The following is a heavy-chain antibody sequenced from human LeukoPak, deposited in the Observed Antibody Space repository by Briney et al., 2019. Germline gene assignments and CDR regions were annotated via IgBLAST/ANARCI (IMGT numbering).Heavy chain of an antibody. V-gene: IGHV4-30-2*01. Sequence: ASQTLSLTCAVSGGSISSGGYSWSWIRQPPGKGLEWIVYIYHSGSTYYNPSLKSRVTISVYRSKNQFSLKLSSVTAADTAVYYCASSRDYYDSSGYYYVNDYWGQGTLVTVSS. CDR2: IYHSGST. CDR1: GGSISSGGYS. J-gene: IGHJ4*02. D-gene: IGHD3-22*01. CDR3: ASSRDYYDSSGYYYVNDY.